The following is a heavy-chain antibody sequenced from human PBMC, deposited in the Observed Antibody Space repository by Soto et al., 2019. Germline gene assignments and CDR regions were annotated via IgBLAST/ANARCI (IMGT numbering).Heavy chain of an antibody. Sequence: GGSLRLSWAASGFTFSSYWMSWVRQAPGKGLEWVANIKQDGSEKYYVDSVKGRFTISRDNAKNSLYLQMNSLRAEDTAVYYCARDKRNGYLWYSSGWYWFDPWGQGTLVTVS. CDR3: ARDKRNGYLWYSSGWYWFDP. CDR1: GFTFSSYW. D-gene: IGHD6-19*01. J-gene: IGHJ5*02. CDR2: IKQDGSEK. V-gene: IGHV3-7*01.